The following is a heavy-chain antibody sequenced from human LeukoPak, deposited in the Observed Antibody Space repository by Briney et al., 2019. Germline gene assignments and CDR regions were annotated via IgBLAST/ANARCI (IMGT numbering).Heavy chain of an antibody. J-gene: IGHJ6*02. D-gene: IGHD3-10*01. Sequence: PSETLSLTCTVSGGSISSSSYYWGWIRQPPGKGLEWIGSIYYSGSTYYNPSLKSRVTISVDTSKNQFSLKLSSVTAADTAVYYCARDRNDGSGSYYVYYYYGMDVWGQGTTVTVSS. CDR3: ARDRNDGSGSYYVYYYYGMDV. CDR2: IYYSGST. CDR1: GGSISSSSYY. V-gene: IGHV4-39*07.